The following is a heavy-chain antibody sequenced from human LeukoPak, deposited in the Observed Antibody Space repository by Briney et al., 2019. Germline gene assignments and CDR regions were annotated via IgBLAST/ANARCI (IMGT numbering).Heavy chain of an antibody. J-gene: IGHJ5*02. CDR2: ISTGGNTK. CDR3: ARSYHYDILTGFDP. D-gene: IGHD3-9*01. V-gene: IGHV3-48*03. CDR1: GFTFSSYE. Sequence: PGGSLRLSCAASGFTFSSYEMNWVRQAPGKGLEGVSYISTGGNTKYHADSVKGRFTISRDNAKNSLYLQMNSLRAEDTAVYYCARSYHYDILTGFDPWGQGTLVIVSS.